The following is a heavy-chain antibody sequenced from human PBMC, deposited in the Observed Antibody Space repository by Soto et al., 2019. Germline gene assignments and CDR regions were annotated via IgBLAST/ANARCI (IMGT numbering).Heavy chain of an antibody. J-gene: IGHJ6*03. CDR1: GGSISSYY. CDR3: ARRGFGVANMDV. Sequence: SETLSLTWTVSGGSISSYYWSWIRQTPGKGLEWIGYIYYSGSTNYNPSLKSRVTISVDTSKNQFSLKLSSVTAADTAVYYCARRGFGVANMDVWGKGTTVTVSS. V-gene: IGHV4-59*08. D-gene: IGHD3-3*01. CDR2: IYYSGST.